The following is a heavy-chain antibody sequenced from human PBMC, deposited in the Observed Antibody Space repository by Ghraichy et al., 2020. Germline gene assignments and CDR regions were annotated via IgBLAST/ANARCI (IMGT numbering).Heavy chain of an antibody. Sequence: SCAASGFIFSNYAMHWVRQAPGKGLEWVAVISYDGGTIYYADSVKGRFTISRDSSKDTLYLQMDSLRVEDTAVYYCVRGGGYSHSWFYFDYWGQGTVVTVSS. CDR3: VRGGGYSHSWFYFDY. CDR1: GFIFSNYA. CDR2: ISYDGGTI. J-gene: IGHJ4*02. D-gene: IGHD6-13*01. V-gene: IGHV3-30-3*01.